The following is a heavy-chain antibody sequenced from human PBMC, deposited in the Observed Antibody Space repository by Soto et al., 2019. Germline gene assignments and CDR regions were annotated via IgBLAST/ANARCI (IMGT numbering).Heavy chain of an antibody. D-gene: IGHD2-21*02. Sequence: EVQLVESGGGLVQPGGSLRLSCAASGFNFATYSMNWVRRAPGKGLEWLSYISSGSATIYYADSVKGRFTISRDNAKNSLYLQMNSLRAEDTAVYYCARELVIGDFLGFDPWGQGTLVTVSS. CDR2: ISSGSATI. CDR3: ARELVIGDFLGFDP. V-gene: IGHV3-48*01. CDR1: GFNFATYS. J-gene: IGHJ5*02.